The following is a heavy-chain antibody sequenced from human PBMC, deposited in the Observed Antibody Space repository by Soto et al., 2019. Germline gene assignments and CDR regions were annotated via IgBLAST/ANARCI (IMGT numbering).Heavy chain of an antibody. D-gene: IGHD3-10*01. CDR1: GLTFSKYA. CDR3: VRARCGVPSCEGRDWFVR. Sequence: QMQLVESGGGVVQPGGSLRLSCAASGLTFSKYAMHWVRQAPGKGLEWVAAILHDGDKKRYADSVEGRFTISRDNSMDTLSLRMSGLRAEDSAVYYCVRARCGVPSCEGRDWFVRWRQGTLVNVSS. V-gene: IGHV3-30*03. J-gene: IGHJ5*02. CDR2: ILHDGDKK.